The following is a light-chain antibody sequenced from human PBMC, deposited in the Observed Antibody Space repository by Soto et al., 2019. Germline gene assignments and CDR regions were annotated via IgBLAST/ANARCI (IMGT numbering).Light chain of an antibody. CDR1: QAFGIS. V-gene: IGKV1-27*01. CDR2: AAS. J-gene: IGKJ3*01. CDR3: QEYHSPPFT. Sequence: IKLTKSPSSLSASVGETATIPCRPSQAFGISLAWYQQKPGKVPDLLIYAASTLQSGVPSRFSGSGSGTDFTLTISSLQPEDVATYYCQEYHSPPFTFGPGTKVDIK.